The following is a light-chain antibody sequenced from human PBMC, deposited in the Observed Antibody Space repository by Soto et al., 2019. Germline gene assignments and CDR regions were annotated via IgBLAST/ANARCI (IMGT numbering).Light chain of an antibody. Sequence: EIVMTQSPATLSVSPGERATLSCRASQSISSSLAWYQQKPGQAPRLLIYGASTRATGIPARFSGSASGTEFTLTISSLQSEDFAVYYCQQYNTGPTYTFGQGTKREIK. J-gene: IGKJ2*01. CDR1: QSISSS. CDR2: GAS. V-gene: IGKV3-15*01. CDR3: QQYNTGPTYT.